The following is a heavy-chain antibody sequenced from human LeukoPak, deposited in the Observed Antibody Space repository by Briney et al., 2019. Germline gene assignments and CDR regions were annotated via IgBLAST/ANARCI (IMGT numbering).Heavy chain of an antibody. Sequence: PGGSLRLSCAASGFTFSSYSIDWVRQAPGKGLEWVSYISGSRSTILYADSVKGRFTISRDNAKNSLYLQMNSLRAEDTALYYCARVVSIAAAAYYYYMDVWGKGTTVTVSS. CDR1: GFTFSSYS. CDR3: ARVVSIAAAAYYYYMDV. D-gene: IGHD6-13*01. J-gene: IGHJ6*03. CDR2: ISGSRSTI. V-gene: IGHV3-48*04.